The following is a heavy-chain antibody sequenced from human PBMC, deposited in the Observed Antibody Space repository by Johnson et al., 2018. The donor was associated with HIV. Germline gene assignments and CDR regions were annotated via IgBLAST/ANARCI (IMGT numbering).Heavy chain of an antibody. CDR2: IRYDGSNK. CDR1: GFTFSRYG. Sequence: QVQLVESGGGVVQTGGSLRLSCAASGFTFSRYGMHWVRQAPGQGLEWVAFIRYDGSNKYYADSVKVRFTISRDNAKNSLYLQMNSLRAEDTAVYYCARGRPSGSHDAFDIWGQGTMVTVSS. J-gene: IGHJ3*02. V-gene: IGHV3-30*02. D-gene: IGHD3-22*01. CDR3: ARGRPSGSHDAFDI.